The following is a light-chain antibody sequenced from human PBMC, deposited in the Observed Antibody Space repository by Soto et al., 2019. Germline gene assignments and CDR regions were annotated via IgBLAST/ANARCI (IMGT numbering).Light chain of an antibody. J-gene: IGKJ3*01. CDR3: QQYNNLPPV. Sequence: EIVMTQSPATLSVSPGERATLSCRASQSVSSNLAWYQQKPGQAPRLLIFGASTRATCIPARFSGSGSGTEFTLTISSLQSEDFAVYYCQQYNNLPPVFGPGTKVDIK. V-gene: IGKV3-15*01. CDR1: QSVSSN. CDR2: GAS.